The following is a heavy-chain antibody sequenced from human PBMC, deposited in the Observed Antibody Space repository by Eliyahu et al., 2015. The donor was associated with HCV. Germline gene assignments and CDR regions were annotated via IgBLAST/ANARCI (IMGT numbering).Heavy chain of an antibody. CDR1: GFTFSSYW. V-gene: IGHV3-74*01. CDR3: ARDPGIVVVLDAFDI. J-gene: IGHJ3*02. CDR2: INSDGSST. Sequence: EVQLVESGGGLVQPGGSLRLSCAASGFTFSSYWMHWVRQAPGKGLVWVSRINSDGSSTSYADSVKGRFTISRDNAKNTLYLQMNSLRAEDTAVYYCARDPGIVVVLDAFDIWGQGTMVTVSS. D-gene: IGHD3-22*01.